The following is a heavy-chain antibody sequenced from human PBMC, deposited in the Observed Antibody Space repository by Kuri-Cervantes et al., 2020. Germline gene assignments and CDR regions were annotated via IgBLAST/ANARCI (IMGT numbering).Heavy chain of an antibody. J-gene: IGHJ5*02. CDR3: ATGQLWGSYGSGRFNWFDP. D-gene: IGHD3-10*01. Sequence: ASVKVSCKTSGYRFTSYYIHWVRQAPGQGLQWMGMINPGGGVTSHGQKLQGRVTLTRETSRSTAYMELSSLRSEDTAVYYCATGQLWGSYGSGRFNWFDPWGQGTLVTVSS. CDR1: GYRFTSYY. V-gene: IGHV1-46*04. CDR2: INPGGGVT.